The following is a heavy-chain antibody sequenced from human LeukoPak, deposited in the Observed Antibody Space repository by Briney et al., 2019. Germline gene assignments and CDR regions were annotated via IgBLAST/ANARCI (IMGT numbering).Heavy chain of an antibody. CDR3: ARGYQISTRATIFGVVPTSLWYMDV. CDR2: IYTSGST. D-gene: IGHD3-3*01. J-gene: IGHJ6*03. Sequence: KSSETLSLTCTVSGGSISSYYWSWIRQPAGKGLEWIGRIYTSGSTNYNPSLKSRVTISVDTSKNQFSLKLSSVTAADTAVYYCARGYQISTRATIFGVVPTSLWYMDVWGKGTTVTVSS. V-gene: IGHV4-4*07. CDR1: GGSISSYY.